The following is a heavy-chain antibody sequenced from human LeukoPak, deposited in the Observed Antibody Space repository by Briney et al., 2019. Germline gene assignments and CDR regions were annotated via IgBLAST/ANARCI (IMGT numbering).Heavy chain of an antibody. D-gene: IGHD3-10*01. V-gene: IGHV4-34*01. J-gene: IGHJ4*02. CDR3: ARSYYYGSGSYPFDY. CDR1: GGSFSGYY. Sequence: SETLSLTCAVYGGSFSGYYWSWIRQPPGKGLEWIGEINHSGGTNYNPSLKSRVTISVDTSKNQFSLKLSSVTAADTAVYYCARSYYYGSGSYPFDYWGQGTLVTVSS. CDR2: INHSGGT.